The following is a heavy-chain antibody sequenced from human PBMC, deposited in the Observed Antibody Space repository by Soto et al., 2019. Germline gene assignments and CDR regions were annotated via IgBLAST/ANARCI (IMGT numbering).Heavy chain of an antibody. D-gene: IGHD2-2*02. V-gene: IGHV4-59*01. CDR2: IYYSGST. Sequence: KTSETLSLTCTVSGGSISSYYWSWIRQPPGKGLEWIGYIYYSGSTNYNPSLKSRVTISVDTSKNQFSLKLSSVTAADTAVYYCARDGGYCSSTSCYTYYYYGMDVWGQGXTVTVYS. CDR3: ARDGGYCSSTSCYTYYYYGMDV. CDR1: GGSISSYY. J-gene: IGHJ6*02.